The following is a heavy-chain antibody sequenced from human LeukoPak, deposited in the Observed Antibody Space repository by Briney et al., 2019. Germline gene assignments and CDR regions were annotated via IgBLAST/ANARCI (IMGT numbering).Heavy chain of an antibody. V-gene: IGHV5-51*01. CDR2: FYPGDSDT. Sequence: SGESLKTSCKASGYSLTTYWIGRVRQMPGKGLEWIGMFYPGDSDTRTSPSFQGQVTLSAEKSTTTGFLKWGSLRASDTAMYYCARGPRGGNWSEALDYWGQGTLVTVSS. CDR3: ARGPRGGNWSEALDY. D-gene: IGHD1-1*01. CDR1: GYSLTTYW. J-gene: IGHJ4*02.